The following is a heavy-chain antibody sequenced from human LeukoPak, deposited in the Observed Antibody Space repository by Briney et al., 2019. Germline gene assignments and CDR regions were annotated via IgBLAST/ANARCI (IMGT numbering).Heavy chain of an antibody. CDR3: ARSLVVPAAIGKNYSDY. CDR1: GFTFSSYG. V-gene: IGHV3-30*02. Sequence: GGSLRLSCAASGFTFSSYGMHWVRQAPGKGLEWVAFIRYDGSNKYYADSVKGRFTIPRDNAKNSLYLQMNSLRAEDTAVYYRARSLVVPAAIGKNYSDYWGQGTLVTVSS. J-gene: IGHJ4*02. D-gene: IGHD2-2*01. CDR2: IRYDGSNK.